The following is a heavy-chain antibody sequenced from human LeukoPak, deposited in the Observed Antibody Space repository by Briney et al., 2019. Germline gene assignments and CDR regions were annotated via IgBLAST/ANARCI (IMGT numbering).Heavy chain of an antibody. CDR1: GFSVGTKY. CDR2: LYSGADT. D-gene: IGHD3-10*01. Sequence: GGSLTLSCEASGFSVGTKYMNWVRQAPGKGLEWLSTLYSGADTYYADSVKGRFTISRDSSKNTLFLHMNGLRTDDTAIYYCARVGDHYHWYFDLWGRGTRVSVSS. V-gene: IGHV3-53*01. CDR3: ARVGDHYHWYFDL. J-gene: IGHJ2*01.